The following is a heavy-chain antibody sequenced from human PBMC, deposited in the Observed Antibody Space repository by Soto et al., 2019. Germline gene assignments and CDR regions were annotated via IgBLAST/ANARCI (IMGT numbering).Heavy chain of an antibody. J-gene: IGHJ5*02. CDR3: ARETKFCGFWSGHYRFDT. V-gene: IGHV1-18*01. D-gene: IGHD3-3*01. CDR2: ISASSGNT. CDR1: GYSFNSYG. Sequence: QTQLVQSGPEVKNPGASVKVSCKASGYSFNSYGISWVRQAPGQGLEWMGWISASSGNTTYAQELQGRVTMTTDTTTNTAYMELRSLKTDDTGVYYCARETKFCGFWSGHYRFDTWGQGTLVSVSS.